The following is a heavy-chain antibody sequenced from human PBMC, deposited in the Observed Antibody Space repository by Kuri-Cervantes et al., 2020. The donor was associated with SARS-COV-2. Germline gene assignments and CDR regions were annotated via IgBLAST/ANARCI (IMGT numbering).Heavy chain of an antibody. CDR3: AGGTIDLLFWDCAEDH. CDR2: ISSSSSYI. D-gene: IGHD3-3*01. CDR1: GFTFSSYG. J-gene: IGHJ4*02. V-gene: IGHV3-21*01. Sequence: ESLKISCAASGFTFSSYGMHWVRKAPGKGLEWASSISSSSSYIYNADSVKGRFTISRDNAKNSLYLQMNSLRDEDTAVYYCAGGTIDLLFWDCAEDHWGQGTLVTVSS.